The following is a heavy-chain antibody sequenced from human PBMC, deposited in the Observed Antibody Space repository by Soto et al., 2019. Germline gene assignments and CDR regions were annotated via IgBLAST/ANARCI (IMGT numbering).Heavy chain of an antibody. Sequence: QVQLQESGPGLVKPSETLSLTCTVSGGSISSYYWSWIRQPPGKGLEWIGYIYYSGSTNYNPSLKSRVTISVDTSKNQFSLKLSSMTAADTAIYYCARRRCGGDCYAGFDYWGQGTPVTVSS. V-gene: IGHV4-59*08. CDR1: GGSISSYY. D-gene: IGHD2-21*01. J-gene: IGHJ4*02. CDR2: IYYSGST. CDR3: ARRRCGGDCYAGFDY.